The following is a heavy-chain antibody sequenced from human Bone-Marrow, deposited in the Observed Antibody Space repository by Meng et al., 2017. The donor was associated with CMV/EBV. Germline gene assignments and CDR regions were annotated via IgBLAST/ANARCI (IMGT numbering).Heavy chain of an antibody. D-gene: IGHD1-1*01. CDR2: IRYDGSNK. J-gene: IGHJ4*02. CDR1: GFTFSSYG. V-gene: IGHV3-30*02. CDR3: TRDTNWSFDS. Sequence: GESLKISCAASGFTFSSYGMHWVRQAPGKGLEWVAFIRYDGSNKYYADSVKGRFTISRDNSKNTLYLQMNSLRAEDTAVYYCTRDTNWSFDSWGQGTRVTVSS.